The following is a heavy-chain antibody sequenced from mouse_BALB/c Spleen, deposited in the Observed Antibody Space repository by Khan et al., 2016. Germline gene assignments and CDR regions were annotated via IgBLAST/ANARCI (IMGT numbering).Heavy chain of an antibody. J-gene: IGHJ2*01. V-gene: IGHV3-6*02. Sequence: EVQLVESGPGLVKPSQSLSLTCSVTGYSITSGYYWNWIRQFPGNKLEWMGYISYDGSNNYNPSLKNRISITPDTSTNQFFLKLNSVTTEDTATYYCARDYWGQGSTLTVSS. CDR3: ARDY. CDR2: ISYDGSN. CDR1: GYSITSGYY.